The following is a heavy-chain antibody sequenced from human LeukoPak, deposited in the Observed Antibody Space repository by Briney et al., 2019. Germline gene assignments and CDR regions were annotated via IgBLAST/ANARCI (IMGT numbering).Heavy chain of an antibody. CDR3: ARGARGYIYE. D-gene: IGHD5-18*01. CDR2: IYRSGST. V-gene: IGHV4-59*01. J-gene: IGHJ4*02. Sequence: ETLSLTCTASGGAIGRYYWSWIRQPPGKGLEYIGYIYRSGSTNYNPSLKNRLTISVDTSKKQFSPVLRAVTAADTAVYYCARGARGYIYEWGQGTLVTVSS. CDR1: GGAIGRYY.